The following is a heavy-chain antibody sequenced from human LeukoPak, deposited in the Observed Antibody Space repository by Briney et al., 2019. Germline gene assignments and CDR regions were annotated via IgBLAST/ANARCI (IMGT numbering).Heavy chain of an antibody. CDR3: AREGPYYGMDV. V-gene: IGHV3-53*01. CDR2: IYGGGST. Sequence: PGGSLRLSCAASGFTVSINYMSWVRQAPGKGLEWVSVIYGGGSTYYADSVKGRLTISRDNSENTLYLQMNSLRAEDTAIYYCAREGPYYGMDVWGQGTTVTVSS. J-gene: IGHJ6*02. CDR1: GFTVSINY.